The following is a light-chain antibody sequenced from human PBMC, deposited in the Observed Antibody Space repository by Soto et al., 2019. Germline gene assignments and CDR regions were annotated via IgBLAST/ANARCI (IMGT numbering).Light chain of an antibody. Sequence: DIVMTQSPDSLAVSLGERATINCKSSQSILYSSNNKNYLAWYQQKPGQPPKLLIYWASTRESGVPDRFSGSGSGTDFTLTISSLQADDVPVFYCQQYYNSPRTFGGGAKVEIK. J-gene: IGKJ4*01. CDR1: QSILYSSNNKNY. CDR3: QQYYNSPRT. CDR2: WAS. V-gene: IGKV4-1*01.